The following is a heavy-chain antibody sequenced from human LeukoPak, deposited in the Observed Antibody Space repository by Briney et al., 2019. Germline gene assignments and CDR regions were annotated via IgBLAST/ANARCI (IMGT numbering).Heavy chain of an antibody. V-gene: IGHV3-15*01. J-gene: IGHJ1*01. CDR1: GFTPRAAW. Sequence: GSLSPSRALSGFTPRAAWMTCGREAPGKRREWFGRIRSKTDGGTTDYAVSVQGRFTISRDDSKNTLYLQMSSLKTEDTAVYYCAKHIYGVVSIQQWGQGTLVTVSS. CDR3: AKHIYGVVSIQQ. D-gene: IGHD3-3*01. CDR2: IRSKTDGGTT.